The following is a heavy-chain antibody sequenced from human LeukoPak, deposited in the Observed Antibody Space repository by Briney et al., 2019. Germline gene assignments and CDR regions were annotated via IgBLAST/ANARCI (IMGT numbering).Heavy chain of an antibody. J-gene: IGHJ5*02. D-gene: IGHD4-17*01. CDR1: GGSFTSFY. V-gene: IGHV4-59*08. CDR3: TRQLTTVSRGGWFDP. Sequence: SETLSLTCNVSGGSFTSFYWSWIRQSPGKGLEWIGDLFYTGRTNYNPSLKSRVSISADTSKNQFSLRLSSVTAADTAVYYCTRQLTTVSRGGWFDPWGQGTLVTVSS. CDR2: LFYTGRT.